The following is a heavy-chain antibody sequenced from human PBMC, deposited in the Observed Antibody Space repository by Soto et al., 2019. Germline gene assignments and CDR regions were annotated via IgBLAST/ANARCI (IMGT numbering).Heavy chain of an antibody. CDR3: AKAPTRYYDFWSGSLLN. D-gene: IGHD3-3*01. Sequence: GGSLRLSCAASGFTFSSYGMHWVRQAPGKGLEWVAVISYDGSNKYYADSVKGRFTISRDNSKNTLYLQMNSLRAEDTAVYYCAKAPTRYYDFWSGSLLNWGQGTLVTVSS. J-gene: IGHJ4*02. CDR1: GFTFSSYG. V-gene: IGHV3-30*18. CDR2: ISYDGSNK.